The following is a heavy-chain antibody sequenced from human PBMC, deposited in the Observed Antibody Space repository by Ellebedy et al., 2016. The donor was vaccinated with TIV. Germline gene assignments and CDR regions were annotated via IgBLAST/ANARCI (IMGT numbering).Heavy chain of an antibody. CDR2: ISGSGGST. D-gene: IGHD3-10*01. V-gene: IGHV3-23*01. Sequence: GESLKISXAASGFTFSSYAMSWVRQAPGKGLEWVSAISGSGGSTYYADSVKGRFTISRDKSKNTLYLQMNSLRAEDTAVYYCAKEGIGVLWFGESNWFDPWGQGTLVTVSS. CDR1: GFTFSSYA. CDR3: AKEGIGVLWFGESNWFDP. J-gene: IGHJ5*02.